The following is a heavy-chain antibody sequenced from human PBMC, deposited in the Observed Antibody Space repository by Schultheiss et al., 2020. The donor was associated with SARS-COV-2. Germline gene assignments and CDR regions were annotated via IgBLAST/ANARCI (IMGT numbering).Heavy chain of an antibody. J-gene: IGHJ3*02. Sequence: GGSLRLSCAASGFTFSSYAMHWVRQAPGKGLEWVAVISYDGSNKYYADSVKGRFTISKDNSKNTLYLQMSSLRPEDTAVYYCASAGPTSGYCDAFDIWGQGTMVTVSS. CDR1: GFTFSSYA. CDR2: ISYDGSNK. CDR3: ASAGPTSGYCDAFDI. D-gene: IGHD3-22*01. V-gene: IGHV3-30*04.